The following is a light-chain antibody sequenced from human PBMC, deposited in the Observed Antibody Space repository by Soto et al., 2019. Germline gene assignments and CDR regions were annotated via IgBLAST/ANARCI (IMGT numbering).Light chain of an antibody. J-gene: IGKJ1*01. CDR2: DAS. CDR3: QHSNSYSRT. CDR1: QSISSW. Sequence: DVHVSQGHTTLSPSVADRVTITFRASQSISSWLAWYQQKPGKAPKLLIYDASSLQSGVPSRLSGSGSGTEFTLTISSLQTDDFATYYCQHSNSYSRTFAQGTKVDI. V-gene: IGKV1-5*01.